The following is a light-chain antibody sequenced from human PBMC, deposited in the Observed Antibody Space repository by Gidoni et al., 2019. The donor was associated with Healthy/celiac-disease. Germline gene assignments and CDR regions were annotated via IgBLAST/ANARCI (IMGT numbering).Light chain of an antibody. CDR3: QKYNSAPPLT. CDR1: QGLSNY. CDR2: AAS. Sequence: DLQMTQSTSSLSASVGDRVTITCRASQGLSNYLAWYQQKPGKVPKLLIYAASTLQSGVPSRFSGSGSGTDFTRIISSLQPEDVATYYCQKYNSAPPLTFGGGTKVEIK. V-gene: IGKV1-27*01. J-gene: IGKJ4*01.